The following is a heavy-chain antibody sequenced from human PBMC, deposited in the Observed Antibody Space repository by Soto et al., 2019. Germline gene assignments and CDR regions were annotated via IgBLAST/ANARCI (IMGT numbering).Heavy chain of an antibody. Sequence: GGSLRLSCATSGFTFSINALSWVRQAPGKGLEWVSAISANGQGIYYADSVRGRFSISRDNSRNTVFLHMDSLRAEDTAVYYCARSLPGTYGAFDLWGQGTMVTVS. CDR2: ISANGQGI. CDR1: GFTFSINA. CDR3: ARSLPGTYGAFDL. J-gene: IGHJ3*01. D-gene: IGHD1-7*01. V-gene: IGHV3-23*01.